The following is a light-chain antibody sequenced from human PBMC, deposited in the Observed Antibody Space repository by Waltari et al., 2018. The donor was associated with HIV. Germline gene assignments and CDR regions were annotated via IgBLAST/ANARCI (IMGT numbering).Light chain of an antibody. J-gene: IGKJ5*01. V-gene: IGKV1-39*01. CDR1: QNINNY. Sequence: DIQMTQSPASLSASVGVTVTITGRASQNINNYLNWYQQRPGKPPNLLSYGASSLQPGVPSRFSARASGANFTLTITRLQPEDFASYYCQQSFSAAITLGQGTRL. CDR3: QQSFSAAIT. CDR2: GAS.